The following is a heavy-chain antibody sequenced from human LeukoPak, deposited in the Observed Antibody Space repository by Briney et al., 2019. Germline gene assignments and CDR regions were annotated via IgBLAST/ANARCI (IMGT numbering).Heavy chain of an antibody. CDR3: ARHLSGVTGYTYGRGIDY. D-gene: IGHD5-18*01. V-gene: IGHV3-33*05. Sequence: GGSLRLSCAASGFTFSTYGMHWVRQAPGKGLEWVAFIQNDGTNKYYADSMKGRFTISRDNAKTSLYLQMNSLRAEDTAVYYCARHLSGVTGYTYGRGIDYWGQGTLVTVSS. J-gene: IGHJ4*02. CDR2: IQNDGTNK. CDR1: GFTFSTYG.